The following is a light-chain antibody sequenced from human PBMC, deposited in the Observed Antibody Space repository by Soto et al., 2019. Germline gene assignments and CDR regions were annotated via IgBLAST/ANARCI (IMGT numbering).Light chain of an antibody. Sequence: QSVLTQPPSASGSPGQSVTISCTGTSSDVCGYNYVSWYQQHPGKAPKLMIYEVNKRPSGVPDRFSGSKSGNTASLTVSGLQAEDEADYYCSSFAGSNNFVFGTGTKLTVL. J-gene: IGLJ1*01. V-gene: IGLV2-8*01. CDR2: EVN. CDR1: SSDVCGYNY. CDR3: SSFAGSNNFV.